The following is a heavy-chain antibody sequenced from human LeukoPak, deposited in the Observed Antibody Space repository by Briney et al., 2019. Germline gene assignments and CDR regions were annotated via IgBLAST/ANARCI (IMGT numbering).Heavy chain of an antibody. D-gene: IGHD6-13*01. CDR1: GGSISSYY. J-gene: IGHJ5*02. CDR3: ARVRIAAAGSSRWFDP. V-gene: IGHV4-59*12. Sequence: SETLSLTCTVSGGSISSYYWSWIRQPPGKGLEWIGYIYYSGSTNYNPSLKSRVTISVDTSKNQFSLKLSSVTAADTAVYYCARVRIAAAGSSRWFDPWGQGTLVTVSS. CDR2: IYYSGST.